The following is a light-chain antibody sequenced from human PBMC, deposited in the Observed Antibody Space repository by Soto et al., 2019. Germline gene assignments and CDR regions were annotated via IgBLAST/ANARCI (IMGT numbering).Light chain of an antibody. J-gene: IGLJ3*02. CDR1: TGAVTSGHY. V-gene: IGLV7-43*01. CDR3: PLYYGGAWV. CDR2: RTD. Sequence: QAVVTQEPSLTVSPGGTVTLTCASSTGAVTSGHYPNWFQQKPGQAPRALIYRTDNRHSWTPARLSGSLLGGKAALTVSGVEPEDEGEYYCPLYYGGAWVFGGGTQLTVL.